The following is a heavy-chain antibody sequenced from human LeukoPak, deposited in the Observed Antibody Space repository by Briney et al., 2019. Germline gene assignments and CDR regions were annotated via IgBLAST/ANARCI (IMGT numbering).Heavy chain of an antibody. CDR3: AKDWNTWFDS. D-gene: IGHD1-1*01. J-gene: IGHJ5*01. V-gene: IGHV3-30*18. Sequence: GGSLRLSCAASGFTFSNYGFHWVRQAPGKGLEWGALISFDGSKKYFATSVKGRFTLSRDNSKNTLYLQMNSLRGEDTAVYYCAKDWNTWFDSWGQGTLVTVSS. CDR2: ISFDGSKK. CDR1: GFTFSNYG.